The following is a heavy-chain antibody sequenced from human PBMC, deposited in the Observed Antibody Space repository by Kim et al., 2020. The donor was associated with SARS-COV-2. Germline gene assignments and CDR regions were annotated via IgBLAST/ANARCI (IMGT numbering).Heavy chain of an antibody. D-gene: IGHD3-10*01. CDR3: ARENYYGSGSYPY. J-gene: IGHJ4*02. V-gene: IGHV4-39*02. Sequence: TPSLKSRVTISVDTSKNQFSLKLSSVTAADTAVYYCARENYYGSGSYPYWGQGTLVTVSS.